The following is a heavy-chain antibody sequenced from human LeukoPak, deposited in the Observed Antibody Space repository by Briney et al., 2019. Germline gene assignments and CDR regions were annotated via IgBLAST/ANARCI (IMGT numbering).Heavy chain of an antibody. J-gene: IGHJ5*02. CDR1: GGSISSSSDY. CDR2: INHGGTT. CDR3: AKIGDCTTADCYGGWFDP. D-gene: IGHD2-21*02. V-gene: IGHV4-39*02. Sequence: SETLSLTCTVSGGSISSSSDYWGWIRRPPGKGLEWIGEINHGGTTNYNPSLATRDTISIDTAKNHFSLNLTSVTAADTAVYYCAKIGDCTTADCYGGWFDPWGQGKLVTVSP.